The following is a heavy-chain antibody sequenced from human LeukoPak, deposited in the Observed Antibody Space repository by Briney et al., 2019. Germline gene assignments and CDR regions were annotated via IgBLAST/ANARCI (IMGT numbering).Heavy chain of an antibody. V-gene: IGHV3-74*01. D-gene: IGHD5-18*01. Sequence: GGSLRLSCAASGNIFSNYWMHWVRKAPGKGLVWVSRINRDGSSTSYADSVKGRFTISRDNAKNTLYLQMNSLRAEDTAVYYCARGGGYSYGSFDYWGQGTLVTVSS. CDR1: GNIFSNYW. CDR2: INRDGSST. CDR3: ARGGGYSYGSFDY. J-gene: IGHJ4*02.